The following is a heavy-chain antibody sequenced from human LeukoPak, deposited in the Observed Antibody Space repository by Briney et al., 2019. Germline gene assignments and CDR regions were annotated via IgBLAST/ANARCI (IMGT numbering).Heavy chain of an antibody. CDR2: INPNSGGT. J-gene: IGHJ3*02. Sequence: ASVKVSCKASGYTFTGYYMHWVRQAPGLGLEWMGCINPNSGGTNYAQKFQGRVTMTRDTSISTAYMELSRLRSDATAVYYCARDAYYYGSGSYNDTFDIRGQGTMVTVSS. CDR3: ARDAYYYGSGSYNDTFDI. D-gene: IGHD3-10*01. V-gene: IGHV1-2*02. CDR1: GYTFTGYY.